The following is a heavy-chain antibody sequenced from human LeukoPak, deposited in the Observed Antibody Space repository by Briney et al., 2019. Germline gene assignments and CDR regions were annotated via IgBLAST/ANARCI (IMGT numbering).Heavy chain of an antibody. CDR1: GFTFSDYY. V-gene: IGHV3-11*06. J-gene: IGHJ4*02. CDR2: ISSSSSYT. CDR3: ARAPGRYYDIDY. D-gene: IGHD3-9*01. Sequence: GGSLRLSCAAPGFTFSDYYMSWIRQAPGKGLEWVSYISSSSSYTNYADSVKGRFTISRDNAKNSLYLQMNSLRAEDTAVYYCARAPGRYYDIDYWGQGTLVTVSS.